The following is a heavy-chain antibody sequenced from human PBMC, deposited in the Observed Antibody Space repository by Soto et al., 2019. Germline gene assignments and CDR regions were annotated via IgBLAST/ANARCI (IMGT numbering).Heavy chain of an antibody. CDR3: ATGKIQNYYYGMDV. V-gene: IGHV1-8*01. J-gene: IGHJ6*02. CDR2: MNPNSGNT. Sequence: ASVKVSCKTSGYTFTSYAINWVRQATGQGLEWMGWMNPNSGNTGYAQKFQGRVTMTEDTSTDTAYMELSSLRSEDTAVYYCATGKIQNYYYGMDVWGQGTTVTVSS. CDR1: GYTFTSYA. D-gene: IGHD1-1*01.